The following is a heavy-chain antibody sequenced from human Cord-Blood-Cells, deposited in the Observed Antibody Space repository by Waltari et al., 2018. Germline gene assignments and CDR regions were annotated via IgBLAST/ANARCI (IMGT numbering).Heavy chain of an antibody. CDR1: GFTFSSHA. CDR2: ISYDGSNK. V-gene: IGHV3-30-3*01. CDR3: ARDNARFFDY. Sequence: QVQLVESGGGVVQPGRSLRLSCAASGFTFSSHAMHWVRQAPGKGLEWVAVISYDGSNKYYADSVKGRFTISRDNSKNTLYLQMNSLRAEDTAVYYCARDNARFFDYWGQGTLVTVSS. J-gene: IGHJ4*02.